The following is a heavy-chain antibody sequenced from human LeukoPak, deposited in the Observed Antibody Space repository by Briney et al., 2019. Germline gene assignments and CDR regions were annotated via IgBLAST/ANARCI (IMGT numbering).Heavy chain of an antibody. D-gene: IGHD6-13*01. J-gene: IGHJ5*02. Sequence: GGSLRLSCSASGFTFSNYAMHWVCQAPGKGLEYVSAISSNGGSTYYADSVKGRFTISRDNSKNTLYLQMSSLRAEDTAVYYCLKGRSGYSSSWYGRWNWFDPWGQGTLVTVSS. CDR2: ISSNGGST. CDR3: LKGRSGYSSSWYGRWNWFDP. CDR1: GFTFSNYA. V-gene: IGHV3-64D*06.